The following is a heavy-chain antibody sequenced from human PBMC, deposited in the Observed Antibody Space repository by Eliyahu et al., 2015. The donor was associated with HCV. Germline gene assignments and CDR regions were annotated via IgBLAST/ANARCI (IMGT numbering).Heavy chain of an antibody. CDR1: GFTFSNYA. V-gene: IGHV3-30*01. Sequence: QVQLVESGGGVVQPGXSLRLSCAASGFTFSNYAMHWVRQAPGKGLEWVAVISYDGTIKHYADSVKGRFTISRDYSKNTVYLQMNSLRAEDTAVYYCARDSYGMDVWGQGTTVTVSS. CDR3: ARDSYGMDV. CDR2: ISYDGTIK. J-gene: IGHJ6*02.